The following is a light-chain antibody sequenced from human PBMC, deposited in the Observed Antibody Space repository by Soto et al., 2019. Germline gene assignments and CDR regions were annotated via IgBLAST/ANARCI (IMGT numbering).Light chain of an antibody. J-gene: IGKJ4*01. V-gene: IGKV3-15*01. CDR1: QSVNSN. CDR2: GAS. Sequence: EKVMTQSPAALSVSPGERATLSCRASQSVNSNLAWYQRKPGQAPRLLLYGASTRATGIPARFSGSASGTEFTLTISSLQSEDSDVYYCQQYNDWPLTFGGGTKVEIK. CDR3: QQYNDWPLT.